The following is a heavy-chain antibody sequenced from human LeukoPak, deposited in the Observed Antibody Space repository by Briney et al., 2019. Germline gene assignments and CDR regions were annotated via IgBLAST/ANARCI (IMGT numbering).Heavy chain of an antibody. D-gene: IGHD2-8*01. Sequence: GGSLRLSCAASGFPYITYSMSWVRQAPGRGLEWVSTITNSGGYTYYADSVKGRLTISRDNSKNTLYLQMNSLRAEDTAVYYCAKDPNPSYCTSVLCWNYWGQGTLVTVSS. CDR1: GFPYITYS. CDR2: ITNSGGYT. CDR3: AKDPNPSYCTSVLCWNY. J-gene: IGHJ4*02. V-gene: IGHV3-23*01.